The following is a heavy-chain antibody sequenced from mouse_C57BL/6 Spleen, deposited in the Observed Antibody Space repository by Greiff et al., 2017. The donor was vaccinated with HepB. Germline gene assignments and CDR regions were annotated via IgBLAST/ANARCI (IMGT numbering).Heavy chain of an antibody. CDR1: GFSLTSYG. CDR3: ARKNYSYAMDY. J-gene: IGHJ4*01. V-gene: IGHV2-2*01. D-gene: IGHD1-1*01. Sequence: QVQLQQSGPGLVQPSQSLSITCTVSGFSLTSYGVHWVRQSPGKGLEWLGVIWSGGSTDYNAAFIFRLSISKDNSKSQVFFKMNSLQADDTAIYYCARKNYSYAMDYWGQGTSVTVSS. CDR2: IWSGGST.